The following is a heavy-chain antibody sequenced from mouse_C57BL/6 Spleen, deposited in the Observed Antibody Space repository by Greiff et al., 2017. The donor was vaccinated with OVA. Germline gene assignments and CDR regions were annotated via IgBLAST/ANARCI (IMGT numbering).Heavy chain of an antibody. D-gene: IGHD2-5*01. CDR3: ASSIVTTGYFDV. J-gene: IGHJ1*03. Sequence: DVQLQESGPGLVKPSQSLSLTCSVTGYSITSGYYWNWIRQFPGNKLEWMGYISYDGSNNYNPSLKNRISITRDTSKNQFFLKLNSVTTEDTATYYCASSIVTTGYFDVWGTGTTVTVSS. CDR2: ISYDGSN. CDR1: GYSITSGYY. V-gene: IGHV3-6*01.